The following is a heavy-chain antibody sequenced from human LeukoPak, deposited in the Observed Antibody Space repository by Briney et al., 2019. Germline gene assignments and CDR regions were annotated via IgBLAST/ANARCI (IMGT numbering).Heavy chain of an antibody. V-gene: IGHV4-4*02. CDR1: GGSVSSTNW. CDR3: ARAGAAKLFDY. CDR2: VHLDGRT. J-gene: IGHJ4*02. Sequence: SETLSLTCGVSGGSVSSTNWWTWIRQPPGKGLEWIGEVHLDGRTNFNPSLKSRLTMSVDLSENHVSLKLTSVTAADTAVYYCARAGAAKLFDYWGQGTLVTVSS. D-gene: IGHD3-10*01.